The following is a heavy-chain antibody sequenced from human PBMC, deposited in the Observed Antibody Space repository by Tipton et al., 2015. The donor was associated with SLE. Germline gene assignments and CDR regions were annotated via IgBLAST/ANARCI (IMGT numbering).Heavy chain of an antibody. CDR2: IYYSGST. V-gene: IGHV4-59*01. CDR1: GGSISTYY. J-gene: IGHJ2*01. D-gene: IGHD6-19*01. Sequence: TLSLTCTVSGGSISTYYWSWIRQPPGKDLEWIGYIYYSGSTNYNPSLKSRVTISVDTSKDQFSLKLSSVTAADTAVYSCARGSGWPHWYFDLWGRRTLVTVSS. CDR3: ARGSGWPHWYFDL.